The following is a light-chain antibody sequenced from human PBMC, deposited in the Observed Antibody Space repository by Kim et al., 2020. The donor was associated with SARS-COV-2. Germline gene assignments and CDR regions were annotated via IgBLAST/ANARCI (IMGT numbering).Light chain of an antibody. CDR3: CSFAGYSYV. V-gene: IGLV2-11*01. CDR1: SNNVGAYTY. CDR2: DVI. J-gene: IGLJ1*01. Sequence: PGQSVPISCTGTSNNVGAYTYVSWYQHHPGKAPKLLIYDVITRPSGVPDRFSGSKSGNTASLTISGLQADDEADYYCCSFAGYSYVFGIGTKVTVL.